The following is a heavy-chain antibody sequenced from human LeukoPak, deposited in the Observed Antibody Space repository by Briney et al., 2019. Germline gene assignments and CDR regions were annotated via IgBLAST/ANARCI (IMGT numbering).Heavy chain of an antibody. V-gene: IGHV3-64*01. CDR1: GFNFSAYA. D-gene: IGHD3-10*01. CDR3: ARGHPYNYGSNYMDV. Sequence: PGGSLRLSCAASGFNFSAYAMHWVRQAPGKGLECVSVVTNNGDTTYYANSVKGRFTISRDNSKSTLFLQMDSLRGEDMGVYYCARGHPYNYGSNYMDVWGSGTTVTVS. CDR2: VTNNGDTT. J-gene: IGHJ6*03.